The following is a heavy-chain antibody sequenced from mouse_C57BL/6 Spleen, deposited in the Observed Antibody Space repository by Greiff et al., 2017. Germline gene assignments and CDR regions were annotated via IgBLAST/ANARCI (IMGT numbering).Heavy chain of an antibody. CDR2: IWSGGST. J-gene: IGHJ3*01. CDR1: GFSLTSYG. CDR3: AKAYGYDGAWFAY. D-gene: IGHD2-2*01. Sequence: QVQLQQSGPGLVQPSQSLSITCTVSGFSLTSYGVHWVRQPPGKGLEWLGVIWSGGSTDYNAAFISSLSISKDNSKSQVFFKMNSLQADDTAIYYCAKAYGYDGAWFAYWGQGTLVTVSA. V-gene: IGHV2-4*01.